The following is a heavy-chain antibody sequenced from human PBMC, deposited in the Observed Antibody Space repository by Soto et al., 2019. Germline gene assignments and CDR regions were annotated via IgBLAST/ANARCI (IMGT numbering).Heavy chain of an antibody. D-gene: IGHD6-25*01. J-gene: IGHJ4*02. CDR2: IIPIFGTA. CDR1: GGTFSSYA. V-gene: IGHV1-69*01. Sequence: QVQLVQSGAEVKKPGSSVKVSCKASGGTFSSYAISWVRQAPGQGLEWMGGIIPIFGTANYAQKFQGRVTITADESTSTAYMELSSLRSDDTAVYYCASRRGTVPHGMAAFDYWGQGTLVTVSS. CDR3: ASRRGTVPHGMAAFDY.